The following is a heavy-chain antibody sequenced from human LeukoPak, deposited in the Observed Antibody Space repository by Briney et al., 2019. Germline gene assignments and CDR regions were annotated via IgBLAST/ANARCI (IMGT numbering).Heavy chain of an antibody. CDR1: GGTFSSYA. Sequence: SVEVSCKASGGTFSSYAISWVRQAPGQGLEWMGGIIPIFGTANYAQKFQGRVTITADESTSTAYMELSSLRSEDTAVYYCANGYCSSTSCHNWFDPWGQGTLVTVSS. V-gene: IGHV1-69*13. D-gene: IGHD2-2*03. J-gene: IGHJ5*02. CDR2: IIPIFGTA. CDR3: ANGYCSSTSCHNWFDP.